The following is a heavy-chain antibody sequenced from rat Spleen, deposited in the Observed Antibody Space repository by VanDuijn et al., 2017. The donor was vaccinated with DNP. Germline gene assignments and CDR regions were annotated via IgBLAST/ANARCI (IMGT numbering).Heavy chain of an antibody. CDR2: INSAGNT. Sequence: EVQLQESGPGLVKPSQSLSLTCSVTGHSITNSYRWNWIRKFPGNKLEWMGYINSAGNTRYNPSLKSRISITRDTSKNQFFLQVNSVTAEDTATYYCARSRYNSDYYFDSWGQGVLVSVSS. CDR3: ARSRYNSDYYFDS. J-gene: IGHJ2*01. CDR1: GHSITNSYR. D-gene: IGHD4-3*01. V-gene: IGHV3-3*01.